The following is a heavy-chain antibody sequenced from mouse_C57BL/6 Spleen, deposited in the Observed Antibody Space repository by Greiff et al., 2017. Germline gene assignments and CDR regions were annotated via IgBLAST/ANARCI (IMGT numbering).Heavy chain of an antibody. V-gene: IGHV1-55*01. CDR1: GYTFTSYW. J-gene: IGHJ4*01. CDR2: IYPGSGST. D-gene: IGHD2-3*01. Sequence: QVQLQQPGAELVKPGASVKMSCKASGYTFTSYWITWVKQRPGQGLEWIGDIYPGSGSTNYNEKFKSKATLTVDTSSSTAYMQLSSLTSEDSAVYYWARHDGYYPYAMEYWGQGTSVTVSS. CDR3: ARHDGYYPYAMEY.